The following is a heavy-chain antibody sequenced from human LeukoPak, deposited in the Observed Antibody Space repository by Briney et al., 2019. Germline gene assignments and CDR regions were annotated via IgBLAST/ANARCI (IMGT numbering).Heavy chain of an antibody. V-gene: IGHV3-30-3*01. D-gene: IGHD3-22*01. CDR2: ISYDGSNK. CDR1: GFTFSSYA. J-gene: IGHJ4*02. Sequence: PGRSLRLSCAASGFTFSSYAMHWVRQAPGKGLEWVAVISYDGSNKYYADSVKGRFTISRDNSKNTLYLQMNSLRAEDTAVYYCARAIRINYYDSSGYRGFDYWGQGTLVTVSS. CDR3: ARAIRINYYDSSGYRGFDY.